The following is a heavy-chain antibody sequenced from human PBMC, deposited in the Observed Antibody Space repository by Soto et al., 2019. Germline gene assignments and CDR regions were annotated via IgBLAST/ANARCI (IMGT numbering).Heavy chain of an antibody. CDR1: GFTFSSYA. CDR3: ARDGPITLVRGASPYYYGMDV. V-gene: IGHV3-30-3*01. J-gene: IGHJ6*02. Sequence: QVQLVESGGGVVQPGRSLRLSCAASGFTFSSYAMHWVRQAPGKGLEWVAVISYDGSNKYYADSVKGRFTISRDNSKNPLYLQMNSLRAEDTAVYYCARDGPITLVRGASPYYYGMDVWGQGTTVTVSS. CDR2: ISYDGSNK. D-gene: IGHD3-10*01.